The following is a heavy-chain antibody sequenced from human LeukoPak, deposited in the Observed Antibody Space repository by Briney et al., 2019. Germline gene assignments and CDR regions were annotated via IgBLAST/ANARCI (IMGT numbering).Heavy chain of an antibody. V-gene: IGHV4-34*01. CDR2: INHSGST. Sequence: PSETLSLTCAVYGGSFSGYYWSWIRQPPGKGLEWIGEINHSGSTNYNPSLKSRVTISVDTSKNQFSLKLSSVTAADTAVYYCARGMDGYNSLDYFDYWGQGTLVTVSS. CDR3: ARGMDGYNSLDYFDY. J-gene: IGHJ4*02. D-gene: IGHD5-24*01. CDR1: GGSFSGYY.